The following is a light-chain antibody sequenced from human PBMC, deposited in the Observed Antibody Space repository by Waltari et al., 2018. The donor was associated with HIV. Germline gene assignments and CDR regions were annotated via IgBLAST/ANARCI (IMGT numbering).Light chain of an antibody. CDR3: CSYAGSPYV. J-gene: IGLJ1*01. CDR2: EVN. Sequence: QSALTQPASVSGSPGQSITISCTGTSSDVGSYNLVSWSQPHPGKAPKLMIYEVNKRPSGVSNRFSGSKSGNTASLTISGLQAEDEADYYCCSYAGSPYVFGTGTKVTVL. CDR1: SSDVGSYNL. V-gene: IGLV2-23*02.